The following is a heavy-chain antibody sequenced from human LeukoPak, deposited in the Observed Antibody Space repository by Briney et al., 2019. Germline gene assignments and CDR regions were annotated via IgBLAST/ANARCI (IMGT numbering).Heavy chain of an antibody. V-gene: IGHV3-9*01. Sequence: GGSLRLSCAASGFTFDDYAMHWVRQAPGKGLEWVSGISWNSGSIGYADSVKGRFTISRDNAKNSLYLQMNSLRAEDTAVYYCARDGVDYSNYIDYWGQGTLVTVSS. CDR3: ARDGVDYSNYIDY. CDR1: GFTFDDYA. CDR2: ISWNSGSI. J-gene: IGHJ4*02. D-gene: IGHD4-11*01.